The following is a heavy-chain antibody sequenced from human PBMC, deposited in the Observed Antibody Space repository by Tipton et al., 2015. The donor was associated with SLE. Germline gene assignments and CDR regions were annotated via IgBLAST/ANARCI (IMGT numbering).Heavy chain of an antibody. CDR1: GGSFSSGPYF. J-gene: IGHJ4*02. CDR2: ISYSGST. V-gene: IGHV4-61*01. Sequence: TLSLTCTVSGGSFSSGPYFWSWIRQPPGLGLEWIGHISYSGSTNYNPSLKSRVTISVDTSKNQFSLKLSSVTAADTAVYYCAGEPDYWGQGTLVTVSS. CDR3: AGEPDY.